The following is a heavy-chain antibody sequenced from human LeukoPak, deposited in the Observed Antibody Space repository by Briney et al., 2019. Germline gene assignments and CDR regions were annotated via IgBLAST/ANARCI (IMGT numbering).Heavy chain of an antibody. V-gene: IGHV3-23*01. CDR3: SKDLRVYSSSPRNAFDI. J-gene: IGHJ3*02. D-gene: IGHD6-6*01. CDR1: GFTFSNYA. CDR2: ISGSGGSA. Sequence: GGSLRLSCAASGFTFSNYAMSWVRQAPGKGLEWVSTISGSGGSAYCADSVKGRFTISRDNSKNTLYLQMNSLRAEDTAIYYCSKDLRVYSSSPRNAFDIWGQGTMVTVSS.